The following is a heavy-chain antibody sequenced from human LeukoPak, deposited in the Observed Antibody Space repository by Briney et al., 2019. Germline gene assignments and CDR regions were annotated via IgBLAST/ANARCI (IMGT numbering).Heavy chain of an antibody. J-gene: IGHJ4*02. CDR3: ARLTPGDYYDSSGPLVDY. CDR1: GGSFSGYY. Sequence: PSETLSLTCAVYGGSFSGYYWSWIRQPPGKGLEWIGEINHSGSTNYNPSLKSRVTIPVDTSKNQFSLKLSSVTAADTAVYYCARLTPGDYYDSSGPLVDYWGQGTLVTVSS. CDR2: INHSGST. V-gene: IGHV4-34*01. D-gene: IGHD3-22*01.